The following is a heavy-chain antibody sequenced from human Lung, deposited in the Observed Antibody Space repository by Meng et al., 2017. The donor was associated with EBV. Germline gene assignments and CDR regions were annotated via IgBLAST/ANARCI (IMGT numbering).Heavy chain of an antibody. J-gene: IGHJ4*02. CDR3: ARGGTSSAPFDY. D-gene: IGHD2-2*01. CDR2: INYSGIT. V-gene: IGHV4-34*01. CDR1: GRSVSSSY. Sequence: QVQLQQGGQGLLNPLATRSFTSVVYGRSVSSSYWSWIRQPPGKGLEWIGQINYSGITNYNPSLKSRVTISVDTSKNQFSLSLNSVTAADTAVYYCARGGTSSAPFDYWGQGTLVTVSS.